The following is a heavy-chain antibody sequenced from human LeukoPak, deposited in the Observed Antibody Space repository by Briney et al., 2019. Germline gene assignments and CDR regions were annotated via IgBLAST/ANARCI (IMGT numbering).Heavy chain of an antibody. CDR3: AGDHNYAFDN. D-gene: IGHD1-1*01. CDR1: GFTFSDYS. V-gene: IGHV3-48*04. J-gene: IGHJ4*02. Sequence: GGSLRLSCAASGFTFSDYSMNWVRQAPGKGLEWISWVGISSGNTKYADSVKGRFTISGDNAKNSLYLQMNSLRVEDTAVYYRAGDHNYAFDNWSQGTLVTVST. CDR2: VGISSGNT.